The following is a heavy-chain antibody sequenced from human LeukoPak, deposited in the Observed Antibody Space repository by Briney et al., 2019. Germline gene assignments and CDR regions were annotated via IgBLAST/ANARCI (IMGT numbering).Heavy chain of an antibody. CDR3: ARHSSRNRDYYHMDV. CDR1: GGSISSYY. V-gene: IGHV4-59*01. CDR2: IYYSGST. Sequence: SETLSLTCTVSGGSISSYYWSWIRQPPGKGLEWIGYIYYSGSTNYNPSLKSRVSISVDTSTSPFSLKLSTVTAADTAVYYCARHSSRNRDYYHMDVWGEGTTITASS. J-gene: IGHJ6*01. D-gene: IGHD1-14*01.